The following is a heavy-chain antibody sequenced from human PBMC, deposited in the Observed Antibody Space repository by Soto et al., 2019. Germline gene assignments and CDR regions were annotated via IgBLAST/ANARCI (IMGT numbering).Heavy chain of an antibody. J-gene: IGHJ5*01. CDR1: GGSIINYY. D-gene: IGHD6-13*01. CDR3: ARQTTYSSSWFDY. Sequence: SETLSLTCTVSGGSIINYYWAWIRQPAGKGLEWVGRIYSSGSTSYNPSLKSRLTMSADTSKNQFSLKLTSVTAADTALYYCARQTTYSSSWFDYWGHGTLVTVSS. V-gene: IGHV4-4*07. CDR2: IYSSGST.